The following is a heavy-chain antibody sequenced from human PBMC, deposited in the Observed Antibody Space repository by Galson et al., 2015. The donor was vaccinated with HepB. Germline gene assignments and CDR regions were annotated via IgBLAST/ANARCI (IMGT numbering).Heavy chain of an antibody. CDR2: INPGNVNT. Sequence: SVKVSCKASGYTSTAYAIHWVRQAPGQRLEWMGWINPGNVNTEYSQKFQGRVTITRDTSASTAYMELRSLRSEDTAVYYCARDLNGRWQRISYYYDYGMDVWGQGTTVIVSS. D-gene: IGHD4-23*01. CDR3: ARDLNGRWQRISYYYDYGMDV. CDR1: GYTSTAYA. V-gene: IGHV1-3*01. J-gene: IGHJ6*02.